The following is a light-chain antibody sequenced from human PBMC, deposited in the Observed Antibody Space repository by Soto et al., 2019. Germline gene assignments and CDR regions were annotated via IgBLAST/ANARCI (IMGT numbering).Light chain of an antibody. CDR3: QQYRSWPRT. Sequence: EIVLTQSPATLSVSPGERVILSFRASQSVDISLAWYQQKPGQAPRLLIYGASTRATDMPGTFSGRGSGTEFTLTITSLRPEDFGVYYCQQYRSWPRTFGQGTKVDI. CDR2: GAS. J-gene: IGKJ1*01. V-gene: IGKV3-15*01. CDR1: QSVDIS.